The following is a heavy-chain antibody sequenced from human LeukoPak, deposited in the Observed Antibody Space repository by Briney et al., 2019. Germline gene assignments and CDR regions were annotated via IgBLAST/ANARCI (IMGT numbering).Heavy chain of an antibody. CDR3: AKDHGQLVLFP. J-gene: IGHJ5*02. D-gene: IGHD6-6*01. V-gene: IGHV3-7*01. CDR2: INPDGSGK. Sequence: GGSLRLSCAASGFTFNSYWMIWVRQAPGKGLEWVANINPDGSGKYYVDSVKGRFTISRDNSKNTLYLQMNSLRAEDTAVYYCAKDHGQLVLFPWGQGTLVTVSS. CDR1: GFTFNSYW.